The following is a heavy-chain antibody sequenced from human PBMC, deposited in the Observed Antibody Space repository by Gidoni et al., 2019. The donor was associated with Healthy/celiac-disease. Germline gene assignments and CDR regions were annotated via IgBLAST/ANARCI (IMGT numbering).Heavy chain of an antibody. CDR2: ISGSGGST. CDR1: GFTFSSYA. D-gene: IGHD2-8*02. Sequence: EVQLLESGGGLVQPGGSLRLSCAASGFTFSSYAMSWVRQAPGEGLGWVSAISGSGGSTYYADSVKGRFTISRDNSKNTLYLQMNSLRAEDTAVYYCAKAGDYYYYYGMDVWGQGTTVTVSS. J-gene: IGHJ6*02. V-gene: IGHV3-23*01. CDR3: AKAGDYYYYYGMDV.